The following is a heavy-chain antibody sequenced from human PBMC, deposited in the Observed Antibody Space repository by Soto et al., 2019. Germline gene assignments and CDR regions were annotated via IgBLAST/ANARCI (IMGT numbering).Heavy chain of an antibody. V-gene: IGHV3-30*18. CDR2: VPYDGSTT. J-gene: IGHJ4*02. Sequence: PGGSLRLSCAASGFTFSAYGMHWVRQAPGKGLEWVAAVPYDGSTTYYAESVKGRFTISRDNSKNTLYLQMNSLRPDDTSVYYCAKGRYSSGWNAEFDYWGQGTLVTVSS. D-gene: IGHD6-19*01. CDR3: AKGRYSSGWNAEFDY. CDR1: GFTFSAYG.